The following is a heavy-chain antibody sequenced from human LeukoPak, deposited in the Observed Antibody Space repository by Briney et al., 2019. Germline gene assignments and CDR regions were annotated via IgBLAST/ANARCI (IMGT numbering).Heavy chain of an antibody. D-gene: IGHD5-18*01. Sequence: PSETLSLTCTVSGGSISSGGYYWSWIRQHPGKGLEWIGYIYYSGSTYCNPSLKSRVTISVDTSKNQFSLKLSSVTAADTAVYYCARYYEYSYLFDYWRQGTLVTVSS. J-gene: IGHJ4*02. CDR2: IYYSGST. V-gene: IGHV4-31*03. CDR3: ARYYEYSYLFDY. CDR1: GGSISSGGYY.